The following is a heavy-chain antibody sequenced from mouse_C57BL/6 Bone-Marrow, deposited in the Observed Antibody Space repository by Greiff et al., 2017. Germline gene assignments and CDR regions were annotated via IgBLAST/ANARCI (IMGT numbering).Heavy chain of an antibody. D-gene: IGHD4-1*01. CDR2: IYPTSGRT. J-gene: IGHJ2*01. CDR1: GYTFTSYW. CDR3: ARSGPLGRSFDY. V-gene: IGHV1-55*01. Sequence: VQLQQPGAELVKPGASVKMSCKASGYTFTSYWITWVKQRPGQGLEWIGDIYPTSGRTNYNEKFQSKAILTVDTSSNPAYMQLSSLTSEDSAVFYCARSGPLGRSFDYWGQGTTLTVSS.